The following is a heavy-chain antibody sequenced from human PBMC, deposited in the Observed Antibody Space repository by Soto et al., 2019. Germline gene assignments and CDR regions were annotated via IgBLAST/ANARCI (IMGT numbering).Heavy chain of an antibody. CDR1: GGSISDYQ. V-gene: IGHV4-59*01. CDR3: ARMRGLGEISPYFDY. CDR2: IYYSGRT. D-gene: IGHD3-16*02. Sequence: QVQLQESGPGLVKPSETLSLTCSVSGGSISDYQWNWIRQPPGKGLEWIGYIYYSGRTNYNPTLKSRVTISLDTSTKHVTLRLRSVTAADTAVYYCARMRGLGEISPYFDYWAREPWSPSP. J-gene: IGHJ4*02.